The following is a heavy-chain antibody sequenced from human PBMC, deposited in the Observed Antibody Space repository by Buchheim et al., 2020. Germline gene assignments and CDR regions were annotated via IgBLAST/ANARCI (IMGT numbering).Heavy chain of an antibody. D-gene: IGHD5-12*01. CDR2: IYYSGST. CDR3: ARHSAKGGYVRYYFDY. J-gene: IGHJ4*02. V-gene: IGHV4-39*01. CDR1: GGSISSSSYY. Sequence: QLQLQESGPGLVKPSETLSLTCTVSGGSISSSSYYWGWIRQPPGKGLEWIGSIYYSGSTYYNPSLKSRVTISVDTSKNQFSLKLSSVTAADTAVYYCARHSAKGGYVRYYFDYWGQGTL.